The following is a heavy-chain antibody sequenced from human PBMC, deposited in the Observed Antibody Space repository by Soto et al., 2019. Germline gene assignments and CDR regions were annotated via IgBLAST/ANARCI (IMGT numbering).Heavy chain of an antibody. CDR2: INHSGST. Sequence: QVQLQQWGAGLLKPSETLSLTCAVYGGSFSGYYWSWIRQPPGKGLEWIGEINHSGSTNYNPSLKSRVTISVDTSKNQFSLKLSSVTAAGTAVYYCARAPSPRRNYYYGMDVWGQGTTVTVSS. J-gene: IGHJ6*02. CDR1: GGSFSGYY. V-gene: IGHV4-34*01. CDR3: ARAPSPRRNYYYGMDV.